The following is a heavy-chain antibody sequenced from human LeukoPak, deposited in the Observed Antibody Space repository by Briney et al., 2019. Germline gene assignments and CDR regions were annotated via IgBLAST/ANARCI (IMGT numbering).Heavy chain of an antibody. CDR3: ARGDIVAKLYYYYGMDV. CDR2: INPSGGSA. D-gene: IGHD5-12*01. J-gene: IGHJ6*02. Sequence: ASVKVSCKASGYTFTSYYMHWVRQAPGQGLEWMGIINPSGGSASYAQKFQGRVTMTRDTSTSTVYMELSSLRPEDTAVYYCARGDIVAKLYYYYGMDVWGQGTTVTVSS. CDR1: GYTFTSYY. V-gene: IGHV1-46*01.